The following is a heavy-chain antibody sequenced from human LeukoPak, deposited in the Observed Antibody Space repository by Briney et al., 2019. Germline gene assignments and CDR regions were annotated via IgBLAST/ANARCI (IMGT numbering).Heavy chain of an antibody. Sequence: GASVKVSCKASGYSFTGYYMHWVRQAPGQGLEWMGWNNPSSGGTTYAEKFQGRVTITRDTSISTAYMELTRLRSDDTAMYYCARDGVPIEYWGQGTLVIVSS. V-gene: IGHV1-2*02. CDR2: NNPSSGGT. J-gene: IGHJ4*02. CDR3: ARDGVPIEY. CDR1: GYSFTGYY. D-gene: IGHD3-16*01.